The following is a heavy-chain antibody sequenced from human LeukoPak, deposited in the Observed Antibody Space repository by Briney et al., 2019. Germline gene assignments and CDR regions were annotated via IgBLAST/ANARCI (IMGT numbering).Heavy chain of an antibody. J-gene: IGHJ4*02. D-gene: IGHD6-19*01. V-gene: IGHV1-2*02. CDR3: ARTSGYPFSGWYVPLTTEGDY. Sequence: ASVKVSCKASGYTFTGYYMHWVRQAPGQGLEWMGWINPNSGGTNYAQKFQGRVTMTRDTSISTAYMELSRLRSDDTAVYYCARTSGYPFSGWYVPLTTEGDYWGQGTLVTVSS. CDR2: INPNSGGT. CDR1: GYTFTGYY.